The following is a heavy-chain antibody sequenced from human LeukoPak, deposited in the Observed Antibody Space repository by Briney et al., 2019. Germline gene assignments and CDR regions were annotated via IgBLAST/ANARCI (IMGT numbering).Heavy chain of an antibody. J-gene: IGHJ3*02. CDR2: AYSGSN. CDR3: ARGSNSAFDI. V-gene: IGHV6-1*01. CDR1: GDSVSRKAVA. D-gene: IGHD2-8*01. Sequence: SQTLSLTCAISGDSVSRKAVAWNWLRQSPSRGLEWLGRAYSGSNDYAVSVKGRITINADTSKNQFSLQLNSVTPEDTAVYYCARGSNSAFDIWGLGTTVTVSS.